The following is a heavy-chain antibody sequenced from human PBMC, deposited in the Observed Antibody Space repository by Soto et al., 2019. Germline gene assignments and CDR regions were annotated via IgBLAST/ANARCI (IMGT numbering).Heavy chain of an antibody. V-gene: IGHV3-9*01. J-gene: IGHJ4*02. CDR3: ATGHSDWNGFDH. Sequence: GGSLRLSCAASGFTFGDYVMHWVRHAPGKGLEWVSTISWNSGNIGYADSVKVRFTISRDNATNFLYLQMSSLRADDQASYYCATGHSDWNGFDHWGRGTLVTVSS. CDR2: ISWNSGNI. CDR1: GFTFGDYV. D-gene: IGHD1-1*01.